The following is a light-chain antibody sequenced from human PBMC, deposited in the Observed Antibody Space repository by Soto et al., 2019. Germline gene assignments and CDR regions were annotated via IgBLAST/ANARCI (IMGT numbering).Light chain of an antibody. CDR3: QQRSNWPIT. J-gene: IGKJ5*01. CDR1: QSVSSN. V-gene: IGKV3-15*01. Sequence: EIAVTQSAATRSVSKGERATLSCRATQSVSSNLAWYQQKPGQPPRLLMYGASTRAPGIPARFSGIGSGTDFTLTISSLENEDVAVYNCQQRSNWPITFGQGTRLEI. CDR2: GAS.